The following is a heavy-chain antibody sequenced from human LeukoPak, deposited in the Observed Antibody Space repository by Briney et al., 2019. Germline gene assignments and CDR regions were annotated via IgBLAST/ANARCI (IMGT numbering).Heavy chain of an antibody. CDR1: GFTFSDYY. CDR2: ISSSGSTI. V-gene: IGHV3-11*01. J-gene: IGHJ4*02. Sequence: GGSLRLSCAASGFTFSDYYMSWIRQAPGKGLEWVSYISSSGSTIYYADSMKGRFTISRDNANNSLYLQMSSLRAEDTAVYYCARDLGYGGYDWGYYFDYWGQGTLVTVSS. CDR3: ARDLGYGGYDWGYYFDY. D-gene: IGHD5-12*01.